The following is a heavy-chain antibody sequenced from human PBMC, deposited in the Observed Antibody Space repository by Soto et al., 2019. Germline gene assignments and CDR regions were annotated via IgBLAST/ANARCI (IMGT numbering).Heavy chain of an antibody. J-gene: IGHJ5*02. D-gene: IGHD4-4*01. V-gene: IGHV4-31*03. CDR1: GGSISSGGYY. CDR3: ARDFHDYSNENWFDP. Sequence: PSETLSLTCTVSGGSISSGGYYWSWIRQHPGKGLEWIGYIYYSGSTYYNPSLKSRVTISVDTSKNQFSLKLSSVTAADTAVYYCARDFHDYSNENWFDPWGQVTLVTVSS. CDR2: IYYSGST.